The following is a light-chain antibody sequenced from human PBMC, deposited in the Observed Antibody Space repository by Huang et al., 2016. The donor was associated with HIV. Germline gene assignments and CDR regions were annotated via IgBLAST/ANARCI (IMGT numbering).Light chain of an antibody. CDR2: ASS. CDR1: QSISRY. Sequence: DIQMTQSPSSLSASVGDRVTITCRASQSISRYLNWYQHKPGKAPELLIYASSSLQSGVPSRFSGSGSGTDFSLPISGLQPEDYATYYCQQGYSTPTFGQGTKVEMK. CDR3: QQGYSTPT. J-gene: IGKJ1*01. V-gene: IGKV1-39*01.